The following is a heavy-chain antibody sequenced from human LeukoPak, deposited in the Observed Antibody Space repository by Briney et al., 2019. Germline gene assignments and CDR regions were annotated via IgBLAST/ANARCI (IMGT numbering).Heavy chain of an antibody. CDR2: IYSGGST. CDR3: ARVQTVTNSYGMDV. V-gene: IGHV3-66*01. CDR1: GFTVSSNY. J-gene: IGHJ6*02. Sequence: PGGSLRLSCAASGFTVSSNYMSWVRQAPGKGLEWVSVIYSGGSTYYADSVKGRFTISRDNSKNTLYLRMNSLRAEDTAVYYCARVQTVTNSYGMDVWGQGTTVTVSS. D-gene: IGHD4-17*01.